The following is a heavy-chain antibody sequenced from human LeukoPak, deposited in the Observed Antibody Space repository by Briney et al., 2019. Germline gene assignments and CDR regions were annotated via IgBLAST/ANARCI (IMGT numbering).Heavy chain of an antibody. J-gene: IGHJ3*02. Sequence: ASVKVSCKASGYTFTGNYMHWVRQAPGQGLEWMGWINSDSGGTKYAQKFQGSVIMTMVTSISTAYMELSRLKSDDTAVYYCARGRVHSWSDAFDIWGQGTTVTVSS. D-gene: IGHD1-1*01. CDR2: INSDSGGT. CDR3: ARGRVHSWSDAFDI. V-gene: IGHV1-2*02. CDR1: GYTFTGNY.